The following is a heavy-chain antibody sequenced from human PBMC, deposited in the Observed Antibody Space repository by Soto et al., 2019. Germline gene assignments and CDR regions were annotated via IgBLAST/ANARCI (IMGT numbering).Heavy chain of an antibody. V-gene: IGHV1-3*01. D-gene: IGHD3-22*01. CDR1: GYTFTSYA. J-gene: IGHJ6*02. CDR3: ARDPPVDSSGYYVLPYVMDV. Sequence: QVQLVQSGAEVKKPGASVKVSCKASGYTFTSYAMHWVRQAPGQRLEWMGWINAGNGNTKYSQKFQGRVTITRDTSASTAYMELSSLRSEDTAVYYCARDPPVDSSGYYVLPYVMDVWGQGTTVTVSS. CDR2: INAGNGNT.